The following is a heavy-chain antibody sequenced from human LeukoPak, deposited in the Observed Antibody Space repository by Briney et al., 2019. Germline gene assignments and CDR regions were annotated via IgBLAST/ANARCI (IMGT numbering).Heavy chain of an antibody. CDR3: ARERTASGYPIDY. V-gene: IGHV3-48*02. CDR2: ISSSSSTI. CDR1: GFTFSSYA. J-gene: IGHJ4*02. D-gene: IGHD3-22*01. Sequence: PGGSLRLSCAASGFTFSSYAMNWVRQAPGKGLEWVSYISSSSSTIYYADSVKGRFTISRDNAKNSLYLQMNSLRDEDTAVYYCARERTASGYPIDYWGQGTLVTVSS.